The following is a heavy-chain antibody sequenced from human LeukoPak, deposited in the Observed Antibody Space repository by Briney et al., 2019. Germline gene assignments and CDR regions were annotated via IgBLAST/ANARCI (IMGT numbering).Heavy chain of an antibody. D-gene: IGHD5-18*01. V-gene: IGHV3-48*04. CDR3: ARQQQQLWYD. J-gene: IGHJ4*02. Sequence: GGSLRLSCAASGFTFSNYWMHWVRQAPGKGLEWVSYISSSAGTTYYADSVKGRFTISRDNAKNSLYLQMNSLRAEDTAVYFCARQQQQLWYDWGQGTLVTVSS. CDR1: GFTFSNYW. CDR2: ISSSAGTT.